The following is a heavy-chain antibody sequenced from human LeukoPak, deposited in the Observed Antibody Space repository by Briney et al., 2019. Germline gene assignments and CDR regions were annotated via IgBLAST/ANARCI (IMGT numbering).Heavy chain of an antibody. D-gene: IGHD3-10*01. J-gene: IGHJ4*02. CDR1: GFTFSSYG. Sequence: GGSLRLSCVASGFTFSSYGMNWVRQAPGKGLEWVSSISSSSSYIYYADSVKGRFTISRDNAKNSLYLQMNSLRAEDTAVHYCARGLRFGELSIPDYWGQGTLVTVSS. V-gene: IGHV3-21*01. CDR2: ISSSSSYI. CDR3: ARGLRFGELSIPDY.